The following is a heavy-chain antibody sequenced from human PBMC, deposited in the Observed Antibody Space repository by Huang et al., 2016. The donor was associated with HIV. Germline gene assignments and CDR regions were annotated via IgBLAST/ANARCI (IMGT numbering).Heavy chain of an antibody. J-gene: IGHJ6*02. CDR3: ARGRTRSSLYDSYYGLDV. Sequence: QVQLVQSGAEVKKPGSSVKVSCKASGGTFSTYAISWVRQAPGLGLEWMGGVIPILGTANYSQKFQGTVTITADEFTSTAYMELSSLRSEDTALYYCARGRTRSSLYDSYYGLDVWGQGTTVTISS. D-gene: IGHD6-6*01. CDR2: VIPILGTA. V-gene: IGHV1-69*01. CDR1: GGTFSTYA.